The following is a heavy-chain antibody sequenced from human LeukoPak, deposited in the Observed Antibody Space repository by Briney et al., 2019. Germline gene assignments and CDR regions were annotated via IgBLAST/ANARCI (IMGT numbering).Heavy chain of an antibody. J-gene: IGHJ4*02. CDR1: GFTFSSYG. Sequence: SGGSLRLSCAASGFTFSSYGMHWVRQAPGKGLEWVAVISYDGSNKYYADSVKGRFTISRDNSKNTLYLQMNSLRAEDTAVYYCAKDQPPYIVGATLIFDYWGQGTLVTVSS. CDR2: ISYDGSNK. D-gene: IGHD1-26*01. CDR3: AKDQPPYIVGATLIFDY. V-gene: IGHV3-30*18.